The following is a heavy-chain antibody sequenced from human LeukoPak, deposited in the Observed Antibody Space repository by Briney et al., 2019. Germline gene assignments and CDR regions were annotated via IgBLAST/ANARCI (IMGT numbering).Heavy chain of an antibody. Sequence: GGSLRLSCAASGFTVSSNYMSWVRQAPGKGLEWVSVIYSGGTTYYADSVKGRFTISRDNSKNTLYLQMNSLRAEDTAVYYCARGRSKTKTNYDFWSGSDYWGQGTLVTVSS. V-gene: IGHV3-66*01. D-gene: IGHD3-3*01. CDR2: IYSGGTT. CDR3: ARGRSKTKTNYDFWSGSDY. CDR1: GFTVSSNY. J-gene: IGHJ4*02.